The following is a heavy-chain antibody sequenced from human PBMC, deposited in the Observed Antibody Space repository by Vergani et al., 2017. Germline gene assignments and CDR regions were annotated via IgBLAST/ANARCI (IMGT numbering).Heavy chain of an antibody. CDR2: INHSGST. J-gene: IGHJ6*03. D-gene: IGHD4-11*01. CDR3: AGGADDYSNYGGGLDYYYMDV. V-gene: IGHV4-34*01. CDR1: GGSFSGYY. Sequence: QVQLQQWGAGLLRPSETLSLTCAVYGGSFSGYYWSWIRQPPGKGLEWIGEINHSGSTNYNPSLKSRVTISVDTSKNQFSLKLSSVTAAETAVYYCAGGADDYSNYGGGLDYYYMDVWGKGTTVTVSS.